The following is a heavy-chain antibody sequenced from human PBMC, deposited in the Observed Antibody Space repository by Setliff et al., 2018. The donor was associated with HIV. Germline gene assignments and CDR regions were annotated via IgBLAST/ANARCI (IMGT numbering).Heavy chain of an antibody. CDR2: IYTSGST. CDR3: ARDSPNANFGVVISDV. J-gene: IGHJ6*02. D-gene: IGHD3-3*01. Sequence: SETLSLTCTVSGGSISSGTYYWSWIRQPAGKGLEWIGHIYTSGSTDYNPTFKSRVTISEDTSKNQVSLKVSSVTAADTAVYYCARDSPNANFGVVISDVWGQGTTVT. CDR1: GGSISSGTYY. V-gene: IGHV4-61*09.